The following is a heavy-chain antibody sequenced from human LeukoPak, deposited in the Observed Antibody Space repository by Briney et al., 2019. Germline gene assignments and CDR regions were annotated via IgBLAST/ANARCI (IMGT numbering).Heavy chain of an antibody. D-gene: IGHD5-12*01. V-gene: IGHV3-23*01. CDR2: IGGSGADT. J-gene: IGHJ4*02. Sequence: GGSLRLSCVASRFTFSSYAMSWVRQAPGKGLEWVSSIGGSGADTYSADSVKGRFTISRDNSKNTLYLQMNSLRAEDTAVYYGAKDLSPSGGFWGQGTLVTVSS. CDR3: AKDLSPSGGF. CDR1: RFTFSSYA.